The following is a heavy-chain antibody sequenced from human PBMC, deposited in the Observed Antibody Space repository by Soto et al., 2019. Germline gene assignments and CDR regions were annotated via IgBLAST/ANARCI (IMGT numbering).Heavy chain of an antibody. CDR2: IYYSGST. Sequence: QVQLQESGPGLVKPSQTLSLTCTVSGGSISSGDYYWSWIRQPPGKGLEWIGYIYYSGSTHYNPSLKRRVTISVDTAKSQFPLKLSSVTAADTAVYYCARDHCGYDTYGMDVWGQGTTVTVSS. D-gene: IGHD5-12*01. CDR1: GGSISSGDYY. J-gene: IGHJ6*02. CDR3: ARDHCGYDTYGMDV. V-gene: IGHV4-30-4*01.